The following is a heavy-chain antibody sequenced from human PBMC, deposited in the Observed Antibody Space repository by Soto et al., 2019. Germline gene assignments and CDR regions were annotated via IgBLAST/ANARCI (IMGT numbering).Heavy chain of an antibody. CDR3: ARGCWYQVLGWFDP. CDR1: GFTFRSNV. CDR2: IAAAGNSQ. J-gene: IGHJ5*02. V-gene: IGHV3-30*04. D-gene: IGHD2-2*01. Sequence: QVQLVESGGGVVQPGRSLRLSCEASGFTFRSNVMNWVRQAPGKGLEWVAVIAAAGNSQYYRDSVEGRFTISRDNAKNTLNLQMNSLRVDDAAVYYCARGCWYQVLGWFDPWGQGGLGIVSS.